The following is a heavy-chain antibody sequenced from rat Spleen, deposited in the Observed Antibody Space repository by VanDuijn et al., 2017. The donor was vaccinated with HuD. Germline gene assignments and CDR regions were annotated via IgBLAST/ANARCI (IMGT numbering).Heavy chain of an antibody. Sequence: EVQLVESGGGLVQPGRSLKLSCVTSGFTFNNYWMTWIRQAPKKGLGWVASISSGGGGTYYPDSVKGRFTISRDNAKSTLYLQMDSLRSEDTATYYCARYGSFDNWFAYWGQGTLVTVSS. CDR3: ARYGSFDNWFAY. D-gene: IGHD1-8*01. CDR1: GFTFNNYW. V-gene: IGHV5-31*01. J-gene: IGHJ3*01. CDR2: ISSGGGGT.